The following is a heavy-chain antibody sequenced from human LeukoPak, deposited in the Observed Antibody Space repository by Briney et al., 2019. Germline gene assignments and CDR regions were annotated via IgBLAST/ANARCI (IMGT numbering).Heavy chain of an antibody. D-gene: IGHD3-10*01. CDR3: ARDKYYGSGSQREDV. J-gene: IGHJ6*02. Sequence: PGRSLRLSCAASGFTFSDYYMSWIRQAPGKGLEWVSYISSSGSTIYYADSVKGRFTISRDNAKNSLYLQMNSLRAEDTAVYYCARDKYYGSGSQREDVWGQGTTVTVSS. CDR2: ISSSGSTI. CDR1: GFTFSDYY. V-gene: IGHV3-11*01.